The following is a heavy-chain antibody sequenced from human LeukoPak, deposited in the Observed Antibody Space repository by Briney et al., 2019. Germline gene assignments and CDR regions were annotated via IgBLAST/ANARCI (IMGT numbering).Heavy chain of an antibody. CDR1: GFTFSGSA. CDR2: IDKKDRGYATAT. D-gene: IGHD1-26*01. J-gene: IGHJ5*02. V-gene: IGHV3-73*01. Sequence: PGGSLRLSCAASGFTFSGSAIHWVRQSSGKGLEWVGQIDKKDRGYATATAYGASVKGRFTISRDDSINTAYLQMKSLKTEDTALYYCTRDSGTYNWFGPWGRGTLVTVS. CDR3: TRDSGTYNWFGP.